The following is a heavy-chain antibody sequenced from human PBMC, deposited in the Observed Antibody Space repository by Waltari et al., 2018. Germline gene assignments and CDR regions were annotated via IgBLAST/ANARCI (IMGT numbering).Heavy chain of an antibody. V-gene: IGHV4-59*01. Sequence: QVQLQESGPSLLKPSETLSLICTVSGGSISGFDWSWVRQPPGKGLDWLGYINYTGSTNFTPSLKSRVTMSVDTSKNQFSLKLSSVTAADTAFDYCARGGGGDWEWFDPWGPGTLVTVSS. CDR1: GGSISGFD. CDR2: INYTGST. D-gene: IGHD2-21*02. J-gene: IGHJ5*02. CDR3: ARGGGGDWEWFDP.